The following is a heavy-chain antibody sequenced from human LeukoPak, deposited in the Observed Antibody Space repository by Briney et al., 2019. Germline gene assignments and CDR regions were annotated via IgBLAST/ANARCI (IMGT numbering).Heavy chain of an antibody. CDR1: GYTFTSYG. Sequence: EASVKVSCKASGYTFTSYGISWVRQAPGQGLEWMEWISAYNGNTNYAQKLQGRVTMTTDTSTSTAYMELRSLRSDDTAVYYCARDDTYYYGSGSYPDYWGQGTLVTVSS. CDR3: ARDDTYYYGSGSYPDY. CDR2: ISAYNGNT. J-gene: IGHJ4*02. V-gene: IGHV1-18*01. D-gene: IGHD3-10*01.